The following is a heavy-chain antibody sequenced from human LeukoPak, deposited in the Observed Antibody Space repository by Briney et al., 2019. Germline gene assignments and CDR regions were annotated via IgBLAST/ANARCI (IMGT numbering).Heavy chain of an antibody. CDR1: GYTFTGYY. CDR2: INPNSGGT. J-gene: IGHJ3*02. Sequence: VASVKVSCXASGYTFTGYYMHWVRQALGQGLEWMGWINPNSGGTNYAQKFQGRVTMTRDTSISTAYMELSRLRSDDTAVYYCAALEMATTDAFDIWGQGTMVTVSS. CDR3: AALEMATTDAFDI. V-gene: IGHV1-2*02. D-gene: IGHD5-24*01.